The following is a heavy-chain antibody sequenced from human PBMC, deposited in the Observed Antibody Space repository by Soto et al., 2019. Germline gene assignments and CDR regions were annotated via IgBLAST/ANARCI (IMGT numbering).Heavy chain of an antibody. CDR1: GGSFSGYY. V-gene: IGHV4-34*01. CDR3: ARAKGLYRGYFEY. CDR2: INHSGST. Sequence: SETLSLTCAVYGGSFSGYYWSWIRQPPGKGLEWIGEINHSGSTNYNPSLKSRVTISVDTSKNQFSLKLSSVTAADTAVYYCARAKGLYRGYFEYWGQGTLVTVSS. J-gene: IGHJ4*02. D-gene: IGHD4-4*01.